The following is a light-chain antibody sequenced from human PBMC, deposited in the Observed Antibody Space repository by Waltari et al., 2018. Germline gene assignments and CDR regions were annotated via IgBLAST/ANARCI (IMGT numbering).Light chain of an antibody. CDR1: RSVLYSANNQNY. V-gene: IGKV4-1*01. CDR2: WAS. CDR3: QQYFTTPPTT. Sequence: DIVMTQSPDSLAVSLGERATINCKASRSVLYSANNQNYLAWYQHKSGQPPKLLIYWASTRESGVPERFIGSGSGTDVTLTITSLQAEDVAVYYSQQYFTTPPTTFGQGTKLELK. J-gene: IGKJ2*01.